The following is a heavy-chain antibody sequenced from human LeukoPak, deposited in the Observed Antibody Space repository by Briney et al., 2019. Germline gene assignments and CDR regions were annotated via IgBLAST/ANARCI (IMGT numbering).Heavy chain of an antibody. Sequence: SETLSLTCTVSGGSISSGDYYWSWIRQPPGKGLEWIGYIYYSGSTYYNPSLKSRVTISVDTSKNQFSLKLSSVTAADTAVYYCARDQDYDFWSGCQAGHAFDIWGQGTMVTVSS. CDR2: IYYSGST. CDR3: ARDQDYDFWSGCQAGHAFDI. D-gene: IGHD3-3*01. V-gene: IGHV4-30-4*08. J-gene: IGHJ3*02. CDR1: GGSISSGDYY.